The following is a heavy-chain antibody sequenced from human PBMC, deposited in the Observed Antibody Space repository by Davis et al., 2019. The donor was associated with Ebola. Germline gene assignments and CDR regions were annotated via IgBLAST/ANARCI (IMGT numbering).Heavy chain of an antibody. J-gene: IGHJ6*02. Sequence: ASVKVSCKAFGYTFTNYYVHWVRQAPGQGLEWMGVINPSAGYTNYAQKFQGRVTITRDTSTSTVYMEVRRLRSDDTAVYYCARDGPDYYGLDVWGQGTTVIVSS. CDR2: INPSAGYT. CDR3: ARDGPDYYGLDV. V-gene: IGHV1-46*01. CDR1: GYTFTNYY.